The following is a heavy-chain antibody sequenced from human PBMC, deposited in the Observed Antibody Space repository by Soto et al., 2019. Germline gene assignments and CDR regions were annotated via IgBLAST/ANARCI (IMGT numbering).Heavy chain of an antibody. CDR3: AKAKTPSSKRSSPDY. Sequence: SLRLSCAASGFTFDDYAMHWVLQSPVKGLECVSGISWNSGSIGYADSVKGRFTISRDNAKNSLYLQMNSLRAEDTALYYCAKAKTPSSKRSSPDYWGQGTLVTVSS. V-gene: IGHV3-9*01. CDR2: ISWNSGSI. CDR1: GFTFDDYA. J-gene: IGHJ4*02. D-gene: IGHD6-6*01.